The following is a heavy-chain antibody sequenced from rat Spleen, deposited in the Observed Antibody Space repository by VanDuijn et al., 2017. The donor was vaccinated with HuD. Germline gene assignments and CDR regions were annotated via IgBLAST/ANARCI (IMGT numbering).Heavy chain of an antibody. Sequence: EVQLVESGGGLVQPGRSLKLSCAASGFTFSDYTMAWVRQAPKKGLEWVAAIIYDGSNTYYRDSVKGRFTISRDKAESTLYLQMDSLRSEDTAIYYCARPTTGIPFNYWGQGVMVTVSS. CDR3: ARPTTGIPFNY. V-gene: IGHV5-17*01. CDR2: IIYDGSNT. J-gene: IGHJ2*01. D-gene: IGHD1-9*01. CDR1: GFTFSDYT.